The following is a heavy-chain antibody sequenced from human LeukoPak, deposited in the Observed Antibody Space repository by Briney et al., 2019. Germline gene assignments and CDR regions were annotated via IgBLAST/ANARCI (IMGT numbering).Heavy chain of an antibody. CDR3: AKMSGYYWGVN. Sequence: PSETLSLTCTVSGGSISSSSYYWGWIRQPPGKGLEWVSGISSGGGGTYYADSVRGRFTISRDNSKNTLSLQMNSLRVDDTAVYYCAKMSGYYWGVNWGQGTLVTVSS. D-gene: IGHD3-3*01. V-gene: IGHV3-23*01. J-gene: IGHJ4*02. CDR1: GGSISSSSYY. CDR2: ISSGGGGT.